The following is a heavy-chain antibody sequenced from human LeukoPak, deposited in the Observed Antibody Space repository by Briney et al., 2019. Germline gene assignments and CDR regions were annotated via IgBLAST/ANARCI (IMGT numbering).Heavy chain of an antibody. CDR1: GFSFSSYA. D-gene: IGHD3-16*01. V-gene: IGHV3-21*01. J-gene: IGHJ4*02. CDR3: ARDLSDDYSLDY. CDR2: ITISSSII. Sequence: GGSLRLSCATSGFSFSSYAMSWVRQAPGKGLEWVSSITISSSIIYYADSVKGRFTISRDNAKNSLFLQMNSLRAEDTAVYYCARDLSDDYSLDYWGQGTLVSVSS.